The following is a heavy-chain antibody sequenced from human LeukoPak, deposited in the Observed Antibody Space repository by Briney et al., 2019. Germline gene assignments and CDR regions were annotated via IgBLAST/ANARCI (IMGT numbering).Heavy chain of an antibody. J-gene: IGHJ3*02. V-gene: IGHV1-69*05. CDR2: IIPIFGTA. CDR3: ARAVAARPSDAFDI. CDR1: GGTFSSYA. D-gene: IGHD6-6*01. Sequence: GASVKVSCKASGGTFSSYAISWVRQAPGQGLEWMGRIIPIFGTANYAQKFQGRVTITTDESTSTAYMELSSLRSEDTAVYYCARAVAARPSDAFDIWGQGTMVTVSS.